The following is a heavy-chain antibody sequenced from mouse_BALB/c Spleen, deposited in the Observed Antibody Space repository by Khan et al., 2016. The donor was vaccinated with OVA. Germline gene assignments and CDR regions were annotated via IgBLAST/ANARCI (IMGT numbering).Heavy chain of an antibody. D-gene: IGHD2-13*01. Sequence: EVELVESGGGLVKPGGSLTLSCAASGFTFSDYYMYWVRQTPEKRLEWVATISDGGVYTYYPDSVKGRFTISRVDAKNNLYLQVSSLKSEDTAMYYCARGYYGDPFSYWGQGTLVTVSA. CDR3: ARGYYGDPFSY. V-gene: IGHV5-4*02. CDR1: GFTFSDYY. J-gene: IGHJ3*01. CDR2: ISDGGVYT.